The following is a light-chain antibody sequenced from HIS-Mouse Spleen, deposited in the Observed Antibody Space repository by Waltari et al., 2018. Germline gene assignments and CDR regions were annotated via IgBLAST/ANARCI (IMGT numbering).Light chain of an antibody. CDR1: SSNIGSNY. CDR3: AAWDDSLSGPV. Sequence: QSVLTQPPSASGTPGQRVTISCSGSSSNIGSNYVYWYQQLPGTAPKLLIYRNNQRPSGVPDRLSGAKSGTSASLAISGLRSEDAADYYCAAWDDSLSGPVFGGGTKLTVL. V-gene: IGLV1-47*01. J-gene: IGLJ3*02. CDR2: RNN.